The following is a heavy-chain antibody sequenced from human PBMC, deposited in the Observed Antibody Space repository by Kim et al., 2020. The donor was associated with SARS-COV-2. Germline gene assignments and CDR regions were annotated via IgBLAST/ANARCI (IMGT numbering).Heavy chain of an antibody. D-gene: IGHD3-16*01. CDR3: ARDPGGAMAPTGYYYYGMDV. V-gene: IGHV3-21*01. J-gene: IGHJ6*02. Sequence: GGSLRLSCAASGFTFSSYSMNWVRQAPGKGLEWVSSISSSSSYIYYADSVKGRFTISRDNAKNSLYLQMNSLRAEDTAVYYCARDPGGAMAPTGYYYYGMDVWGQGTTVTVSS. CDR2: ISSSSSYI. CDR1: GFTFSSYS.